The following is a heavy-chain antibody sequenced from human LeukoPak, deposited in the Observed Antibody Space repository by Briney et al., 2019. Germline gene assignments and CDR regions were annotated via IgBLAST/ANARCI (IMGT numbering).Heavy chain of an antibody. Sequence: AGGSLRLSCAASGSLFSSYGMHWVRQAPGKGLEWVAFIRYDGTNKYYADSAKGRFTISRDNSKKTLYLQMNSLTAEDTAVYYCAKGSYGYFDYWGQGTLVTVSS. CDR2: IRYDGTNK. CDR3: AKGSYGYFDY. V-gene: IGHV3-30*02. J-gene: IGHJ4*02. D-gene: IGHD3-10*01. CDR1: GSLFSSYG.